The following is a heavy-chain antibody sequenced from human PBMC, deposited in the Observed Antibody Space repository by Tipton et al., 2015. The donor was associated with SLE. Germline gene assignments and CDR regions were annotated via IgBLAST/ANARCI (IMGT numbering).Heavy chain of an antibody. CDR2: IHHSGST. V-gene: IGHV4-34*01. D-gene: IGHD4-17*01. J-gene: IGHJ4*02. CDR1: IGSFSGYR. Sequence: TLSLTCAVYIGSFSGYRWSWIRQPPGKGLEWIGEIHHSGSTNSNPSLKSRVTISVDKSKNQFSLKLSSVTVADTAVYYCAKDYNHDNADYNWGQGTLVIVSS. CDR3: AKDYNHDNADYN.